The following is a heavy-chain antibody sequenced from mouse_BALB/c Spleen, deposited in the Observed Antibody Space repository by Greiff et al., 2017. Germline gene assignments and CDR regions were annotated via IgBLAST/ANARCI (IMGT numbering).Heavy chain of an antibody. V-gene: IGHV2-6-7*01. CDR2: IWGDGST. D-gene: IGHD1-1*01. CDR1: GFSLTGYG. J-gene: IGHJ1*01. Sequence: QVQLKESGPGLVAPSQSLSITCTVSGFSLTGYGVNWVRQPPGKGLEWLGMIWGDGSTDYNSALKSRLSISKDNSKSQVFLKMNSLQTDDTARYYCARGRIYYYGSSHWYFDVWGAGTTVTVSS. CDR3: ARGRIYYYGSSHWYFDV.